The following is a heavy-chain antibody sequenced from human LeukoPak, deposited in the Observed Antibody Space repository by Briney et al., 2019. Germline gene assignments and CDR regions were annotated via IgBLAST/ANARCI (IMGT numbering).Heavy chain of an antibody. CDR1: GGTFSSYA. J-gene: IGHJ4*02. D-gene: IGHD1-26*01. V-gene: IGHV1-69*04. Sequence: VKVSCKASGGTFSSYAISWVRQAPGQGLEWMGRIIPILGIANYAQKFQGRVTITADKSTSTAYMELSSLRSEDTAVYYCARGLRRNVGATTPLGYWGQGTLVTVSS. CDR2: IIPILGIA. CDR3: ARGLRRNVGATTPLGY.